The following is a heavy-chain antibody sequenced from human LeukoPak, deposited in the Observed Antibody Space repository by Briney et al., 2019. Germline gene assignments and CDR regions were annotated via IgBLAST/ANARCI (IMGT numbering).Heavy chain of an antibody. Sequence: GGSLRLSCAASGFTFSSYSMNWVRQAPGKGLEWVAFIRYDGSNKYYADSVKGRFTISRDNSKNTLYLQMNSPRAEDTAVYYCAKGNLRYSGSSAIAFDIWGQGTMVTVSS. J-gene: IGHJ3*02. D-gene: IGHD1-26*01. CDR2: IRYDGSNK. CDR3: AKGNLRYSGSSAIAFDI. V-gene: IGHV3-30*02. CDR1: GFTFSSYS.